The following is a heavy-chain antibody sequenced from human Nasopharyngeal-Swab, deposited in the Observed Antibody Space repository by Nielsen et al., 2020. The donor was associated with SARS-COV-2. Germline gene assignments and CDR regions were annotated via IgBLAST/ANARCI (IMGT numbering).Heavy chain of an antibody. D-gene: IGHD2-2*01. CDR1: GGSLSGYY. J-gene: IGHJ4*02. CDR3: ARTFCTTSSCSYYFDS. Sequence: SDTLSLTFAAYGGSLSGYYWTWIREPPGKGLEWTGEVEQNGFTKYNPSLKSRVSISLDTSKNQVSLKVSSVTAADTAVYYCARTFCTTSSCSYYFDSWGQGNLVTVSS. V-gene: IGHV4-34*01. CDR2: VEQNGFT.